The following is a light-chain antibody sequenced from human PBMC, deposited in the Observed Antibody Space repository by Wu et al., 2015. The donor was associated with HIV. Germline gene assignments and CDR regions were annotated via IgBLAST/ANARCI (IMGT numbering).Light chain of an antibody. Sequence: EIVLTQSPGTLSLSPGERATLSCRASQSLSAKFLAWYQQKPGQAPRLLIYDASSRATGTPDRFSGSGSGTDFTLTISRLEPEDFAVYFCQQYSTSITFGQGTRLEMK. CDR1: QSLSAKF. J-gene: IGKJ5*01. V-gene: IGKV3-20*01. CDR3: QQYSTSIT. CDR2: DAS.